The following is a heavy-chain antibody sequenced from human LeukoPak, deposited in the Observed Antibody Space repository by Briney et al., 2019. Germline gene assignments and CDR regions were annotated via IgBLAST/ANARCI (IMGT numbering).Heavy chain of an antibody. D-gene: IGHD3-3*01. CDR2: ISAYNGNT. V-gene: IGHV1-18*01. CDR3: AKDSPGSGYGSPFDIPLDY. J-gene: IGHJ4*02. Sequence: GASVKVSCKASGYTFTSYGISWVRQAPGQGLEWMGWISAYNGNTNYAQKLQGRVTMTTDTSTSTAYMELRSLRSDDTAVYYCAKDSPGSGYGSPFDIPLDYWGQGTLVTVSS. CDR1: GYTFTSYG.